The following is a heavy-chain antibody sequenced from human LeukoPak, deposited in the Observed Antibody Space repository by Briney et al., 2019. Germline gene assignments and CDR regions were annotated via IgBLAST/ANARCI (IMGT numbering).Heavy chain of an antibody. CDR2: ISAYNGNT. V-gene: IGHV1-18*01. J-gene: IGHJ3*02. CDR3: ARDVPHYYDSSGSGRAFDI. D-gene: IGHD3-22*01. Sequence: ASVKVSCTASGYTFTSYGISWVRQAPGQGLEWMGWISAYNGNTNYAQKLQGRVTMTTDTSTSTAYMELRSLRSDDTAVYYCARDVPHYYDSSGSGRAFDIWGQGTMVTVSS. CDR1: GYTFTSYG.